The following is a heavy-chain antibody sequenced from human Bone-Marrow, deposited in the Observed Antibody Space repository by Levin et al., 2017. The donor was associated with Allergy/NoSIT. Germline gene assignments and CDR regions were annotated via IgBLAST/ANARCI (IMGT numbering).Heavy chain of an antibody. J-gene: IGHJ5*01. Sequence: ASETLSLTCTVSGDSINSAYYYWSWVRQSPGKGLEWIGYIFHDGINDYNPSLKSRLTVSVDTSKNQFSLRLTSVTAADTAVYYCARGYFDNSGYHLGNWFDSWGQGALVTVSS. CDR2: IFHDGIN. CDR1: GDSINSAYYY. V-gene: IGHV4-30-4*01. CDR3: ARGYFDNSGYHLGNWFDS. D-gene: IGHD3-22*01.